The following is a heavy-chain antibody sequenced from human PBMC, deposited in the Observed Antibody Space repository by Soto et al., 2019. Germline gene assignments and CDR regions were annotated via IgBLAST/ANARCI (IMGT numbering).Heavy chain of an antibody. D-gene: IGHD4-17*01. CDR1: GFTFDDYA. Sequence: EVHLVESAGGVAQPGGSLRLSCATSGFTFDDYAMHWVRQAPGKGLEWVSGISWNSDNTGYADSVKGRFTISRDNAKRSLFLQMNSLRSEDTAFYFCARTTWGYGEPLDSWGQGTLVTVSS. J-gene: IGHJ4*02. CDR3: ARTTWGYGEPLDS. CDR2: ISWNSDNT. V-gene: IGHV3-9*01.